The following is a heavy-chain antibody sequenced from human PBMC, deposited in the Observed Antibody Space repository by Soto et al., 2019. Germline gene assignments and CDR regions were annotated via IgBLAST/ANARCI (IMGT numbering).Heavy chain of an antibody. Sequence: ASVKVSCKASGYTFTSYGISWVRQAPGQGFEWMGWISAYNGNTNYAQKFQGRVTMTTDTSTSTAYLELRSLRPDDTAVYYCARKRITIFGVVIDALGFDPWGQGTLVTDSS. D-gene: IGHD3-3*01. CDR3: ARKRITIFGVVIDALGFDP. V-gene: IGHV1-18*01. J-gene: IGHJ5*02. CDR2: ISAYNGNT. CDR1: GYTFTSYG.